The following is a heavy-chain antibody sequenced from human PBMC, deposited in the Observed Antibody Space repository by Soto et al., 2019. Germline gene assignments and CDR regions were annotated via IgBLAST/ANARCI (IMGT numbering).Heavy chain of an antibody. V-gene: IGHV1-8*01. CDR2: MNPNSGNT. CDR1: GYTFTSYD. D-gene: IGHD3-10*01. CDR3: ARVGVSYGSVSYYPWDYYYMDV. Sequence: ASVKVSCKASGYTFTSYDINWVRQATGQGLEWMGWMNPNSGNTGYAQKFQGRVTMTRNTSISTAYMELSSLRSEDTAVYYCARVGVSYGSVSYYPWDYYYMDVWGKGSTVTVSS. J-gene: IGHJ6*03.